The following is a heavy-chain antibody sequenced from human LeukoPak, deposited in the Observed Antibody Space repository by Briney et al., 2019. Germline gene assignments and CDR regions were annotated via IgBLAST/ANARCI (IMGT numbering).Heavy chain of an antibody. Sequence: SETLSLTCSVSGGSISSSSYYWGWISQPPGKGLEWIGNIYYSGSTYYNPSLKSRVTISVDTSKNQFSLKLSSVTAADTAVYYCARVRKATHHAFDIWGQGTMVTVSS. V-gene: IGHV4-39*07. CDR3: ARVRKATHHAFDI. CDR1: GGSISSSSYY. CDR2: IYYSGST. J-gene: IGHJ3*02.